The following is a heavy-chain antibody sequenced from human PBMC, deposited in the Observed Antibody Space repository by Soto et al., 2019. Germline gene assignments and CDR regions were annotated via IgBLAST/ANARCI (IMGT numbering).Heavy chain of an antibody. J-gene: IGHJ5*02. V-gene: IGHV1-69*04. D-gene: IGHD6-6*01. CDR2: IIPILGIA. Sequence: SVKVSCKASGYTFTGYYMHWVRQAPGQGLEWMGRIIPILGIANYAQKFQGRVTITADKSTSTAYMELSSLRSGDTAVYYCARVLIPLVAARVFAWFYTWGQETLVTVSS. CDR3: ARVLIPLVAARVFAWFYT. CDR1: GYTFTGYY.